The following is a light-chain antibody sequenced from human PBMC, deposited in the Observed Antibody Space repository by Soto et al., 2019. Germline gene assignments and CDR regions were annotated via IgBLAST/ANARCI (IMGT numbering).Light chain of an antibody. V-gene: IGLV2-14*01. CDR1: SSDVGGYNY. Sequence: QSALTQPASVSGSPGQSITISCTGTSSDVGGYNYVSWYQQHPGKAPKLMIYDVSNRPSGVSNRFSGSKSGNTASLTISGLQADDEADYYCSSYTSSITVVCGGGTKLTV. CDR2: DVS. CDR3: SSYTSSITVV. J-gene: IGLJ2*01.